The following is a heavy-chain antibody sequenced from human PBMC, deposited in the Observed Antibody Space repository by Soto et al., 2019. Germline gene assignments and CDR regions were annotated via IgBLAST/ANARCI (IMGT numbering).Heavy chain of an antibody. D-gene: IGHD3-10*01. Sequence: PSETLSLTCTVSGGSISSYYWSWIRQPAGKGLEWIGRIYTSGSTYYNPSLKSRVTISVDTSKNQFSLKLSSVTAADTAVYYCASSYGSGSYFGVGWFDPWGQGTLVTVSS. CDR1: GGSISSYY. CDR3: ASSYGSGSYFGVGWFDP. V-gene: IGHV4-4*07. J-gene: IGHJ5*02. CDR2: IYTSGST.